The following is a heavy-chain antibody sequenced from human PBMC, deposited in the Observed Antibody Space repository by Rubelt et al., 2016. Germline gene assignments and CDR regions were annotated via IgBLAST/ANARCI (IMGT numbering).Heavy chain of an antibody. CDR2: IYYSGST. CDR1: GGSISSSSYY. J-gene: IGHJ4*02. Sequence: QLQLQESGPGLVKPSETLSLTCTVSGGSISSSSYYWGWIRQPPGKGLEWIGSIYYSGSTYSNPSLRSRVTMSVDTSKGQSARNLGLWTATGTAVDCCARHGWQSTGASSDHFLDYWGQGTLVTVSS. D-gene: IGHD6-19*01. CDR3: ARHGWQSTGASSDHFLDY. V-gene: IGHV4-39*01.